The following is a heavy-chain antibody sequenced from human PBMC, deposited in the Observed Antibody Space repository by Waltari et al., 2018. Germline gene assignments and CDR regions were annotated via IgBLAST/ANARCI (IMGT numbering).Heavy chain of an antibody. J-gene: IGHJ3*02. CDR1: GYAFTSYG. Sequence: QVQLVQSGAEVKKPGASVKVSCKASGYAFTSYGISWVRKAPGQGLEWMGWGGAYNGNTNAAQKIQGRVTMTTDTSTSTAYMELSSLRSDDTAVYYCSRITKTCWVAFDIWGQGTMVTVSS. CDR2: GGAYNGNT. V-gene: IGHV1-18*01. CDR3: SRITKTCWVAFDI. D-gene: IGHD1-1*01.